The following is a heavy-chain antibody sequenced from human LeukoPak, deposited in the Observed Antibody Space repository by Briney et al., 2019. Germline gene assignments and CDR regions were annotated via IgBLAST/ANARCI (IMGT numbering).Heavy chain of an antibody. D-gene: IGHD3-10*01. CDR2: IKEDGSEK. J-gene: IGHJ5*02. CDR3: ARVATMVRVVSNWFDP. Sequence: SGGSLRLSCAASGFTFRNYWMSWVRQAPGKGLEWVANIKEDGSEKYYVDSVKGRFTISRENAKNSLYPQMNSLRAEDTAVYYCARVATMVRVVSNWFDPWGQGTLVTVSS. CDR1: GFTFRNYW. V-gene: IGHV3-7*01.